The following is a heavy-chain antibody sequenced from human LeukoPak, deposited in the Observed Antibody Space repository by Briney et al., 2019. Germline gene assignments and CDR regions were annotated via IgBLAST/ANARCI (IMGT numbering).Heavy chain of an antibody. D-gene: IGHD6-13*01. CDR2: IKQDGSEK. CDR1: GFSFSSYW. Sequence: GGSLRLSCAASGFSFSSYWMSWVRQAPGKGLEWVANIKQDGSEKYYVGSVKGRFTISRDNAKNSLFLQTDSLRVDDTAVYYCARDERHGYRFNGLDVWGQGTTVAVSS. CDR3: ARDERHGYRFNGLDV. J-gene: IGHJ6*02. V-gene: IGHV3-7*03.